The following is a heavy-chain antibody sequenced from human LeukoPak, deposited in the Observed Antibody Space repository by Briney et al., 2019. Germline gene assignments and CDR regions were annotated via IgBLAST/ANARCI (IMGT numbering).Heavy chain of an antibody. Sequence: GGSLRLSCAASGFTFSSYSMNWVRQAPGKGLEWVSSISSSSSYIYYADSVKGRFTISRDNAKNSLYLQMYSLRAEDTAVYYCARVGGYCSGGSCYFFDYWGQGTLVTVSS. V-gene: IGHV3-21*01. CDR3: ARVGGYCSGGSCYFFDY. CDR2: ISSSSSYI. D-gene: IGHD2-15*01. CDR1: GFTFSSYS. J-gene: IGHJ4*02.